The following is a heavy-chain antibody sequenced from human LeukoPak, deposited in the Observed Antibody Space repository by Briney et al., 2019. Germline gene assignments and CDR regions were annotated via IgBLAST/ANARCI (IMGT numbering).Heavy chain of an antibody. CDR3: ARGRVSSSTWHSTYYYYFYMDV. CDR1: GFTFSSYG. CDR2: ITHSGST. Sequence: GSLRLSCAASGFTFSSYGMSWIRQPPGKGLEWIGEITHSGSTNYNPSLESRVTISLDTSKTQFSLKLTSVTAADTAVYFCARGRVSSSTWHSTYYYYFYMDVWGKGTTVTVSS. D-gene: IGHD4-11*01. V-gene: IGHV4-34*01. J-gene: IGHJ6*03.